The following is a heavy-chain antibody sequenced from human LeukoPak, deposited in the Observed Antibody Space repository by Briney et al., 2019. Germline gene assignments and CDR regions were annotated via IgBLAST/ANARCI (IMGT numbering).Heavy chain of an antibody. J-gene: IGHJ3*02. CDR1: GLSFGDYG. D-gene: IGHD2-21*01. CDR2: MNWNGGSI. V-gene: IGHV3-20*04. Sequence: GGSLRLSCAGSGLSFGDYGMSWVRQAPGKGLEWVAGMNWNGGSIGYVDSVKGRFSISRDNAKNSLYLQMNSLRAEDTALYYCARVGIGAFGIWGQGTMVTVSS. CDR3: ARVGIGAFGI.